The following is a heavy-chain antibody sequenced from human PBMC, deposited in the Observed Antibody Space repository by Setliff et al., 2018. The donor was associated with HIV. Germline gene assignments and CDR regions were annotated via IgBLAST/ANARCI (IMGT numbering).Heavy chain of an antibody. J-gene: IGHJ4*02. CDR1: GYSFTDYF. CDR2: ISPDNANA. Sequence: GASVKVSCKASGYSFTDYFIHWVRQAPGRGLEWMGWISPDNANARISQRFRGSVTMTRDRSINTAYMELSRLTSDDTAVYYCARQLANSFDYWGQGALVTVSS. D-gene: IGHD1-1*01. CDR3: ARQLANSFDY. V-gene: IGHV1-2*02.